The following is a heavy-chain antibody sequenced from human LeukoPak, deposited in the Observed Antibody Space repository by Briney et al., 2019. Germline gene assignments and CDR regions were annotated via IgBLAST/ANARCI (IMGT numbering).Heavy chain of an antibody. V-gene: IGHV1-69*13. CDR1: GGTFSSYA. J-gene: IGHJ3*02. CDR2: IIPIFGTA. CDR3: AIYGDYVSAFDI. D-gene: IGHD4-17*01. Sequence: GASVKVSCKASGGTFSSYAISWVRQAPGQGLEWMGGIIPIFGTANYAQKFQGRVTITADESTSTAYMELSSLRSEDTAVYYCAIYGDYVSAFDIWGQGTMVTVSS.